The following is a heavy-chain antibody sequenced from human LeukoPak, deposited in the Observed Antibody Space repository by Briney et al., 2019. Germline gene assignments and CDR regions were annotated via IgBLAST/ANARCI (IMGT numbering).Heavy chain of an antibody. CDR3: AKDYGSSSTNWFDP. CDR1: GFTFSNYA. CDR2: ISGGGGST. Sequence: GSLILSCAASGFTFSNYAMTWVRQAPGKGLEWVSAISGGGGSTYYADSVKGRFTISRDNSKNTLYLQMSCLRAEDTAVYYCAKDYGSSSTNWFDPWGQGTLVTVSS. D-gene: IGHD6-6*01. V-gene: IGHV3-23*01. J-gene: IGHJ5*02.